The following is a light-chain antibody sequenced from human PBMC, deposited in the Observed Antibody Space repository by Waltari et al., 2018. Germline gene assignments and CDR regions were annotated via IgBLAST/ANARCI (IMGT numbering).Light chain of an antibody. CDR1: NSDVGSFNL. Sequence: QSALTQPAPLSGSPGQSIPIACPGTNSDVGSFNLVPCYQRHPDKAPKVIIYDVSQPPSGVSDRFSGSKSGNTASLTISGLQAEDEADYYCCSYAGASPMVFGGGTRLTVL. J-gene: IGLJ3*02. CDR3: CSYAGASPMV. CDR2: DVS. V-gene: IGLV2-23*02.